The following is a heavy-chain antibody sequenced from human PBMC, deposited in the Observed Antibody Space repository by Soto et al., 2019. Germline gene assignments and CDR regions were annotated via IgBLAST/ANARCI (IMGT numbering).Heavy chain of an antibody. V-gene: IGHV4-4*02. Sequence: QVQLQESGPGLVKPSGTLSLTCAVSGGSISSSNWWSWVRQPPGKGLEWIEEIYHSGSTNYNPSLKSRVTISVDKSKNQFSLKLSSVTAADTAVYYCARDALTYYDFWSGSPYNWFDPWGQGTLVTVSS. CDR3: ARDALTYYDFWSGSPYNWFDP. CDR2: IYHSGST. CDR1: GGSISSSNW. J-gene: IGHJ5*02. D-gene: IGHD3-3*01.